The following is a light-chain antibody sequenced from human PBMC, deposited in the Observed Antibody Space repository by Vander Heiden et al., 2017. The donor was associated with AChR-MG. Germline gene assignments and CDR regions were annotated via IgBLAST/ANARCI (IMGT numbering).Light chain of an antibody. V-gene: IGKV1-39*01. CDR1: QSISSY. J-gene: IGKJ1*01. Sequence: DIQITQSPSSLSASVGDRVTITRRASQSISSYLNWDQQKPGKAPKLLIYAASSLKSGVQSRFSGSGSGTDFTLTSIRLQPEDFETYYNQHSYTNLWRVSQAPQVEIK. CDR2: AAS. CDR3: QHSYTNLWR.